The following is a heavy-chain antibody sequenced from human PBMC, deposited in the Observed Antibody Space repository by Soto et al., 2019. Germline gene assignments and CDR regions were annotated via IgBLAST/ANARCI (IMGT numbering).Heavy chain of an antibody. CDR3: ARELIGIAARIGWFDP. CDR1: GGSISSGGYY. D-gene: IGHD6-6*01. J-gene: IGHJ5*02. Sequence: QVQLQESGPGLVKPSQTLSLTCTVSGGSISSGGYYWSWIRQHPGKGLEWIGYIYYSGSTYYNPSLKSRVTISVDTSKNQFSLKLSSVTAADTAVYYCARELIGIAARIGWFDPWGQGTLVTVSS. CDR2: IYYSGST. V-gene: IGHV4-31*03.